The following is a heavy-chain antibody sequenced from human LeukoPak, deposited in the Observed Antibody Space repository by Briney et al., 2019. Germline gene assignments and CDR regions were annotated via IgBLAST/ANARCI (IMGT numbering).Heavy chain of an antibody. D-gene: IGHD6-13*01. CDR3: ARDRSSSWYRDWFDP. CDR2: IYPSGSA. J-gene: IGHJ5*02. V-gene: IGHV4-4*07. Sequence: SETLSLTCTVSGGSIGSYYWSWIRQPAGKGLEWIGRIYPSGSANYNPSPKSRVTMSVDTSKNQFSLKLNSVTAADTAVYYCARDRSSSWYRDWFDPWGQGTLVTVSS. CDR1: GGSIGSYY.